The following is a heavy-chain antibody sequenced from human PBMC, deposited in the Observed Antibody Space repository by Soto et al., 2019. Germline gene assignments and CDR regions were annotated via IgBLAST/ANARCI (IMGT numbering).Heavy chain of an antibody. J-gene: IGHJ6*02. CDR3: ARSKVGGSYYYYYYGMDV. D-gene: IGHD1-26*01. Sequence: KPTETLSLTCAVSGYSISSSNWWGWIRQPPGKGLEWIGYIYYSGSTYYNPSLKSRVTMSVDTSKNQFSLKLSSVTAVDTAVYYCARSKVGGSYYYYYYGMDVWGQGTTVTVSS. CDR2: IYYSGST. V-gene: IGHV4-28*01. CDR1: GYSISSSNW.